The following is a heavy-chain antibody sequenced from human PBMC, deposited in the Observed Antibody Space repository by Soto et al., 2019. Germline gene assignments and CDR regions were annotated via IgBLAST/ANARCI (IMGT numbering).Heavy chain of an antibody. D-gene: IGHD3-10*01. Sequence: QVQLVQSGAEVKKPGSSVKVSCKASGGIFSTYAISWLRQAPGQGLEWMGGIIPILGTPNYAQRFQGRVTITADESTSTAYMELSILRSEDTAVYYCARDRDDYGSGNYYNRIDFWGQGTLVTVSS. J-gene: IGHJ4*02. CDR2: IIPILGTP. CDR1: GGIFSTYA. V-gene: IGHV1-69*01. CDR3: ARDRDDYGSGNYYNRIDF.